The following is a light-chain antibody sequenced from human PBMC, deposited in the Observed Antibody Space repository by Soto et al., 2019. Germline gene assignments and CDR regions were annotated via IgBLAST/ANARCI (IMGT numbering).Light chain of an antibody. V-gene: IGKV3-15*01. CDR2: GAS. CDR3: PLYLSWPLT. CDR1: QNVNNN. Sequence: EIVMTQSPASLSVSPGERATLSCRASQNVNNNLAWYQQKPGQAPRLLIHGASTRASGIPGTFSGSGSGTEFTLTISSLQSEDMAVYYCPLYLSWPLTFGGGTKV. J-gene: IGKJ4*01.